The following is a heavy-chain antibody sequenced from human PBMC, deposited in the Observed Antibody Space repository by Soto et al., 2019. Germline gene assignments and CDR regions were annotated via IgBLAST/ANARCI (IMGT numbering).Heavy chain of an antibody. V-gene: IGHV3-64D*08. CDR2: ISSNGGST. Sequence: EVQLVESGGGLVQPGGSLRLSCSASGFTFSTYAMHWVRQAPGKGLEYVSAISSNGGSTYYADCVKCIFTISRDNSKNTLYLQMSSLRAEDTALYYCVKEEDIRWPFDYWGQGTLVTVSS. CDR1: GFTFSTYA. CDR3: VKEEDIRWPFDY. D-gene: IGHD2-15*01. J-gene: IGHJ4*02.